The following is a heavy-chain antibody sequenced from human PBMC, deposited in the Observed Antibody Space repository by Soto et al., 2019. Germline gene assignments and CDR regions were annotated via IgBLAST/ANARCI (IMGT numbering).Heavy chain of an antibody. J-gene: IGHJ6*02. CDR2: TYSRSKWYN. CDR1: RDRVPNHSPA. D-gene: IGHD4-17*01. Sequence: SQTPSPTFSIPRDRVPNHSPALDSIRHSPSRGLEWVGRTYSRSKWYNDYAVSVKRRITINADTSKTQFSLQLNSVTPEDTAVYYCARGGYGGTSNGMDVWGQGTTVTVSS. CDR3: ARGGYGGTSNGMDV. V-gene: IGHV6-1*01.